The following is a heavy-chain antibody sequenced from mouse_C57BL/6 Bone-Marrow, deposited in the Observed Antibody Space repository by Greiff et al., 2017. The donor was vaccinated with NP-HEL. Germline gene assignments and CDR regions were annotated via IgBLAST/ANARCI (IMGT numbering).Heavy chain of an antibody. Sequence: EVQLQQSGAELVRPGASVKLSCTASGFNITDDYMHWVKQRPEQGLEWIGWIDPENGDTEYTSKFQGKATITADTSSNTAYLQLSSLTSEDTAVYYGATEAMDYWGQGTSVTVSS. J-gene: IGHJ4*01. CDR3: ATEAMDY. CDR1: GFNITDDY. CDR2: IDPENGDT. V-gene: IGHV14-4*01.